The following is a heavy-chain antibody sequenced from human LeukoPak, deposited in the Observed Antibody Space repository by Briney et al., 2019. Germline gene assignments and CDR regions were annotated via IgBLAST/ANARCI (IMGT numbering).Heavy chain of an antibody. J-gene: IGHJ4*02. CDR3: ARFNWNDVSGIDY. V-gene: IGHV1-18*01. CDR1: GYNFTNYA. Sequence: APVKVSCKAFGYNFTNYAISWVRQAPGQGLEWMGWISVYSGKTKYTQKMQGRVTLNTETSTSTAYMELRSLRSDDTAVYYCARFNWNDVSGIDYWGQGTLVTVSS. CDR2: ISVYSGKT. D-gene: IGHD1-1*01.